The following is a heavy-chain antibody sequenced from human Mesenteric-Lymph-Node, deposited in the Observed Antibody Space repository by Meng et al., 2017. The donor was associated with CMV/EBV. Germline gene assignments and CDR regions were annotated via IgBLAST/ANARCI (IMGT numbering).Heavy chain of an antibody. CDR3: ARVMAAAGRGFDY. J-gene: IGHJ4*02. D-gene: IGHD6-13*01. Sequence: SETLSLTCSVSGASISSGYYYWSWIRQPPGQGLEWIGYIYDSGNTYYISSLRHRVSISVDTSKNHFPLNLTSVTATDTAVYYCARVMAAAGRGFDYWGQGTPVTVSS. CDR1: GASISSGYYY. CDR2: IYDSGNT. V-gene: IGHV4-30-4*08.